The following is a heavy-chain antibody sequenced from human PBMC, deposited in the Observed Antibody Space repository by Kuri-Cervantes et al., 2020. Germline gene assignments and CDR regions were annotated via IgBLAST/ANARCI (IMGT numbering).Heavy chain of an antibody. D-gene: IGHD5-12*01. V-gene: IGHV3-7*01. CDR1: GFTFSSNF. J-gene: IGHJ4*02. Sequence: GESLKISCAASGFTFSSNFMSWVRQAPGKGLEWVANIKQDGSEKSYVDSVKGRLTISRDNAKNSLYLQMNSLRAEDTAVYYCARDKWLRFSTVGSLDYWGQGTLVTVSS. CDR3: ARDKWLRFSTVGSLDY. CDR2: IKQDGSEK.